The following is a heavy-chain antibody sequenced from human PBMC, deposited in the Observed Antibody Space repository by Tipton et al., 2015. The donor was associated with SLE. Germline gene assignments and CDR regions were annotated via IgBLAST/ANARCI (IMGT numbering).Heavy chain of an antibody. CDR2: IYYSGST. J-gene: IGHJ6*03. D-gene: IGHD4-23*01. Sequence: TLSLTCTVSGGSISSYYWNWFRQPPGKGLGWIGYIYYSGSTNYNPSLKSRVTISVDRSQNQFSLRLSSVSAADTAVYYCASDFSNSDFSYYYRDSLVKGATVSVSS. CDR1: GGSISSYY. CDR3: ASDFSNSDFSYYYRDS. V-gene: IGHV4-59*01.